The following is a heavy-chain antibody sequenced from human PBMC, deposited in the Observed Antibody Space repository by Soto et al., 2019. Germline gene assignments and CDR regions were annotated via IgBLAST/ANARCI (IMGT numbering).Heavy chain of an antibody. J-gene: IGHJ6*02. D-gene: IGHD2-2*02. Sequence: SVKVSCKASGGTFSSYSISWVRQAPGQGLEWMGGIIPIFGTANYAQKFQGRVTITADKSTSTAYMELSSLRSEDTAVYYCARDRYQLLYGDYYYYGMDVWGQGTTVTVSS. CDR3: ARDRYQLLYGDYYYYGMDV. V-gene: IGHV1-69*06. CDR2: IIPIFGTA. CDR1: GGTFSSYS.